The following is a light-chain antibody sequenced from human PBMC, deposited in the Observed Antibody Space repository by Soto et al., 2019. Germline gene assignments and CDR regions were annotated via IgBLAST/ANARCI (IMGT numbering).Light chain of an antibody. CDR3: CSYAGSGTWF. Sequence: QSVLTQPASVSGSPGQRITISCTGTSSDVGYYNLVSWYQQHPGTAPKLMIYEGNKLPSGVPNRFSASKSGNSASLTISGLQAEDEADYYCCSYAGSGTWFFGTGTKLTVL. CDR1: SSDVGYYNL. V-gene: IGLV2-23*01. CDR2: EGN. J-gene: IGLJ1*01.